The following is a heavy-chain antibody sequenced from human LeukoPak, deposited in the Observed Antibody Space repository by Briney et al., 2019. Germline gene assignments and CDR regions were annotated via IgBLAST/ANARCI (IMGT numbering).Heavy chain of an antibody. CDR3: ARASDDFGDYEFDY. D-gene: IGHD4-17*01. J-gene: IGHJ4*02. V-gene: IGHV4-4*07. Sequence: SETLSLTCTVSGGSISNYYWNWIRQPAGKELEWIGRIYTSGSTNYNPSLKSRLTMSMDTSKNQFSLRLSSVTAADTAVYYCARASDDFGDYEFDYWGQGTLVTVSS. CDR2: IYTSGST. CDR1: GGSISNYY.